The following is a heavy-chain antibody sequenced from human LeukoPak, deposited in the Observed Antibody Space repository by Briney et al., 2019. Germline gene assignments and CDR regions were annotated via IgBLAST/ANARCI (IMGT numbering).Heavy chain of an antibody. CDR2: IRSKAYGGTT. CDR1: GFTFGDYA. D-gene: IGHD3-22*01. J-gene: IGHJ4*02. Sequence: PGGSLRLSRTASGFTFGDYAMSWVRQAPGKGREWVGFIRSKAYGGTTEYAASVKGRFTISRDESKSIAYLQMNSLKTEDTAVYYCTRGDDSSGYYPTRFDYWGQGTLVTVSS. V-gene: IGHV3-49*04. CDR3: TRGDDSSGYYPTRFDY.